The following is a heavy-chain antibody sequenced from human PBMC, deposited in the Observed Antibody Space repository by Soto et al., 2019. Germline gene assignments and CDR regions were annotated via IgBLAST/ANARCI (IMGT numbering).Heavy chain of an antibody. CDR2: ISYEGSNK. V-gene: IGHV3-30*03. D-gene: IGHD5-18*01. J-gene: IGHJ4*02. CDR1: GFTFSSYG. CDR3: AASATAMPG. Sequence: QVQLVESGGGVVQPGRSLRLSCAASGFTFSSYGRHWVRQAPGKGLEWVAVISYEGSNKYYADSVKGRFTISRDNSKNTFYLEMSRLSAEDTDEYYCAASATAMPGWGQGTLVTVSS.